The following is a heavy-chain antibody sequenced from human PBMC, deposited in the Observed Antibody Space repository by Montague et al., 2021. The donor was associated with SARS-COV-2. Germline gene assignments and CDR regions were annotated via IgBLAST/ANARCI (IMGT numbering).Heavy chain of an antibody. Sequence: CAISGDSVSSNSAAWNWIRQSPSRGLEWLGRTYYRSKWYNDYAVSVKSRITINPDTSKNQFSLQLNSVTPGDTAMYYCARDDPYCTNGVCYTGNWFDPWGQGTLVTVPS. CDR3: ARDDPYCTNGVCYTGNWFDP. D-gene: IGHD2-8*01. V-gene: IGHV6-1*01. CDR1: GDSVSSNSAA. J-gene: IGHJ5*02. CDR2: TYYRSKWYN.